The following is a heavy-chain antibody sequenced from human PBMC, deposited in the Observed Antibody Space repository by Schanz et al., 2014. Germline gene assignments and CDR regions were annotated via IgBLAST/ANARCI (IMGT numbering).Heavy chain of an antibody. D-gene: IGHD3-3*01. CDR1: GFTVSSNY. Sequence: EVQLVESGGGLIQPGGSLRLSCVASGFTVSSNYMSWVRQAPGKGLEWVSVIYSDGRTYYGDSVKGRFAISRDNAKSSLYLQMNSLRDEDTAVYYCAATTIFADWGQGTLVAVSS. V-gene: IGHV3-53*01. CDR3: AATTIFAD. CDR2: IYSDGRT. J-gene: IGHJ4*02.